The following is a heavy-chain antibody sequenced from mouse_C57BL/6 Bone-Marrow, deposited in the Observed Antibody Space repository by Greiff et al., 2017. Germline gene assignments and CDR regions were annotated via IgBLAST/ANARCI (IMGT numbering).Heavy chain of an antibody. CDR2: IDPENGDT. V-gene: IGHV14-4*01. CDR1: GFNIKDDY. D-gene: IGHD1-1*01. Sequence: VQLQQSGAELVRPGASVKLSCTASGFNIKDDYMHWVKQRPEKGLEWLGWIDPENGDTEYASKFQGKATITAATSSNTAYLQLSSLTSEDTAIYYYTRSGVVATSWGQGTTLTVSS. CDR3: TRSGVVATS. J-gene: IGHJ2*01.